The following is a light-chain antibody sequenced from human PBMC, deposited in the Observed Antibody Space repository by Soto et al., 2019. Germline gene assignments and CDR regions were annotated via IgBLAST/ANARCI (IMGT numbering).Light chain of an antibody. J-gene: IGLJ2*01. V-gene: IGLV1-51*01. CDR3: GTWYSSLSAVV. CDR2: DNN. Sequence: QSVLTQPPSVSAAPGQKVTISCSGSSSNIGNNYVSWYQQLPGTAPKLLIYDNNKRPSGIPDRFSCSKSGTSATLGITGLQTGDEADYYCGTWYSSLSAVVFGGGTKLTVL. CDR1: SSNIGNNY.